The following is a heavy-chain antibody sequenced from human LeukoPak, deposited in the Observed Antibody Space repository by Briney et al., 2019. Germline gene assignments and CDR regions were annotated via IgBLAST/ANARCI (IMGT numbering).Heavy chain of an antibody. J-gene: IGHJ6*02. CDR3: ARDLTKVVDYYYGMDV. Sequence: ASVKVSCKASGYTFTSYYMHWVRQAPGQGLEWMGIINPSGGSTSYAQKFQGRVTMTRDTSTSTVYMELSSLRSEDTAVYYCARDLTKVVDYYYGMDVWGQGTTVTVSS. V-gene: IGHV1-46*01. CDR1: GYTFTSYY. D-gene: IGHD2-15*01. CDR2: INPSGGST.